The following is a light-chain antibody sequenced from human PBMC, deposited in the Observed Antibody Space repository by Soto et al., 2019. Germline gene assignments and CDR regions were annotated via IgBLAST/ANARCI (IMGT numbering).Light chain of an antibody. V-gene: IGKV3-20*01. CDR3: QLYGISPH. J-gene: IGKJ5*01. Sequence: RSWLPGERATLSCKTSQSRGSNFLAWYQHKPGQAPRLLIYASSNRATGIPDRFSGSASGTDFTLTINRLEPEDFAVDDCQLYGISPHFSQGTRLEIK. CDR1: QSRGSNF. CDR2: ASS.